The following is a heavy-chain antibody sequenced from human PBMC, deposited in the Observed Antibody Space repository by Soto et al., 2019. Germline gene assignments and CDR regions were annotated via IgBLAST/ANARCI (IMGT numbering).Heavy chain of an antibody. J-gene: IGHJ6*02. D-gene: IGHD3-3*01. CDR3: AGRGSLEWLLSYYYYGMDV. CDR2: ISAYNGNT. Sequence: ASVKVSCKASGYTFTSYGISWVRQAPGQGLEWMGWISAYNGNTNYAQKLQGRVTMTTDTSTSTAYMELRSLRSDDTAVYYCAGRGSLEWLLSYYYYGMDVWGQGTTVSVSS. CDR1: GYTFTSYG. V-gene: IGHV1-18*01.